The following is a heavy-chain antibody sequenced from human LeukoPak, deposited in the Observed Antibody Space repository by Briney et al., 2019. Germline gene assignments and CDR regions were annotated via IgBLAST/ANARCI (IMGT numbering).Heavy chain of an antibody. D-gene: IGHD3-22*01. CDR2: ISGSGGST. Sequence: PVGSLRLSCAASGFTFSSYAMSWVRQAPGKGLEWVSAISGSGGSTYYADSVKGRFTISRDNSKNTLYLQMNSLRAEDTAVYYCAKAGVNYDSSGYYSWGQGTMVTVSS. V-gene: IGHV3-23*01. CDR1: GFTFSSYA. CDR3: AKAGVNYDSSGYYS. J-gene: IGHJ3*01.